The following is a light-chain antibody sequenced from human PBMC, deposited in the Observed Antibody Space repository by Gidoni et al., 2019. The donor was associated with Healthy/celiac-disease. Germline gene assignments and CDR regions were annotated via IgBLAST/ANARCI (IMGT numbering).Light chain of an antibody. CDR3: QQYNSYYT. CDR1: QSISSW. Sequence: RVTITCRASQSISSWLAWYQQKPGKAPKLLISKASSLESGVPSRFSGSGSGPEVTLTISSLQPDDFATYYCQQYNSYYTFGQGTKLEIK. V-gene: IGKV1-5*03. CDR2: KAS. J-gene: IGKJ2*01.